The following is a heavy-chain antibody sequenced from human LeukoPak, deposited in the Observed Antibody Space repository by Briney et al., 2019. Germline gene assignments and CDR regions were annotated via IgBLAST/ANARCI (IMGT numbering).Heavy chain of an antibody. J-gene: IGHJ4*02. CDR3: AKGKNAYGSSSNDY. D-gene: IGHD6-13*01. V-gene: IGHV3-23*01. Sequence: GGSLRLSCAASGFTFNSYAMSWVRQAPGKGLEWVSSFSGTVGSTYYADSVKGRFTISRDSYKNTLYLQMNSLRAEDTAVYYCAKGKNAYGSSSNDYWGQGSLVSVSS. CDR1: GFTFNSYA. CDR2: FSGTVGST.